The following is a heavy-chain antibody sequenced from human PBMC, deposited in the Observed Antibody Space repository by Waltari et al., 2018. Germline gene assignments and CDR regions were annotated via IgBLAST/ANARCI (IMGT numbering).Heavy chain of an antibody. V-gene: IGHV1-8*01. CDR1: GYTFTSYD. Sequence: QVQLVQSGAEVKKPGASVKVSCKASGYTFTSYDINWVRQATGTGLEWMGWMNPNSGNTGYAQKFQGRVTMTRNTSISTAYMELSSLRSEDTAVYYCARGRHSSSWRPVPGSYYFDYWGQGTLVTVSS. D-gene: IGHD6-13*01. CDR2: MNPNSGNT. J-gene: IGHJ4*02. CDR3: ARGRHSSSWRPVPGSYYFDY.